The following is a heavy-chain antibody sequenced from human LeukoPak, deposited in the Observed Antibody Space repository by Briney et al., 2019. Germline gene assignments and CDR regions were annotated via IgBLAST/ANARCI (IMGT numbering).Heavy chain of an antibody. CDR3: VRHGLGSSWFGFDY. J-gene: IGHJ4*02. V-gene: IGHV5-51*01. CDR1: GYVFTTYW. D-gene: IGHD6-13*01. Sequence: GESLKISCKGSGYVFTTYWIGWVRQMPGKGLEWMGIIYPGDSDPRYSPSFQGQVTISADKSISTAYLQWSSLKASDSAMYYCVRHGLGSSWFGFDYWGQGTLVTVSS. CDR2: IYPGDSDP.